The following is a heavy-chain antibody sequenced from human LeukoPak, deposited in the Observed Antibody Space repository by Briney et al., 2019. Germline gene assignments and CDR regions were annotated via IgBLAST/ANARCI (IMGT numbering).Heavy chain of an antibody. CDR1: GFTFRDFH. V-gene: IGHV3-23*01. J-gene: IGHJ4*02. CDR2: TSGSGVNS. Sequence: PGGSLRLSCAASGFTFRDFHMNWIRQAPGKGLEWVAATSGSGVNSYYADFVRGRFTISRDNSQNTLYLQMDSLRAEDTALYYCAKEYSGYDFDYWGQGTLVTVSS. CDR3: AKEYSGYDFDY. D-gene: IGHD5-12*01.